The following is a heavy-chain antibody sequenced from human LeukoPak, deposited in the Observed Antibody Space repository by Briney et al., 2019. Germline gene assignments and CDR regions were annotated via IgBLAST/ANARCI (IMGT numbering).Heavy chain of an antibody. D-gene: IGHD2-15*01. CDR3: ARRYCSGGSCYEGFDP. V-gene: IGHV4-59*08. CDR2: IYYSGST. Sequence: SETLSLTCTVSGGSISSYYWNWIRQPPGKGLEWIGYIYYSGSTNYNPSLKSRVTISVDTSKNQFSLELTSVTAADTAVYYCARRYCSGGSCYEGFDPWGQGTLVTVSS. CDR1: GGSISSYY. J-gene: IGHJ5*02.